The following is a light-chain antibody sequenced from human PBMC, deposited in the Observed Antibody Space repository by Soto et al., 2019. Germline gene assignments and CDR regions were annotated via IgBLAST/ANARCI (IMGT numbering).Light chain of an antibody. CDR3: QQSTSYPCT. V-gene: IGKV1-5*03. CDR2: EAS. Sequence: IRMSKSPSTQSASIGDRVTITCRASQSIGNWLAWYQQKPGRAPKLLMYEASSLESGVPSRFSGSGSGTEFTLTISGLQPDDFAPYHCQQSTSYPCTFAQGTKVDIK. J-gene: IGKJ1*01. CDR1: QSIGNW.